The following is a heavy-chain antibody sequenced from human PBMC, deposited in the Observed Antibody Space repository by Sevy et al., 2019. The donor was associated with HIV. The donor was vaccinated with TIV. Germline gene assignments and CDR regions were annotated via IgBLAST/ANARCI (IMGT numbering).Heavy chain of an antibody. CDR2: IRSQDNNYAT. Sequence: GGSLRLSCAASGFSFSGSAMHWVHQASGKGLEWIGRIRSQDNNYATSYAVSVRDRFTISRDDAKNTAYLQMDSLKTEDTAVYYCSRHKEPWRVLDSKDGMDVWGQGTTVTVSS. CDR3: SRHKEPWRVLDSKDGMDV. J-gene: IGHJ6*02. D-gene: IGHD6-19*01. CDR1: GFSFSGSA. V-gene: IGHV3-73*01.